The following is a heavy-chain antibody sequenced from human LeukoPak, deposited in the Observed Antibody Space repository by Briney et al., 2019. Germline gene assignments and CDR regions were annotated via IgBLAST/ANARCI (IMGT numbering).Heavy chain of an antibody. J-gene: IGHJ4*02. Sequence: SQTLSLACTVSGGSISSGGYHWSWIRQPPGKGLEWIGRIYTSGSTNYNPSLKSRVTISVDTSKNQFSLKLSSVTAADTAVYYCARGRRGYKNPYYFDYWGQGTLVTVSS. CDR3: ARGRRGYKNPYYFDY. D-gene: IGHD5-24*01. CDR2: IYTSGST. CDR1: GGSISSGGYH. V-gene: IGHV4-61*02.